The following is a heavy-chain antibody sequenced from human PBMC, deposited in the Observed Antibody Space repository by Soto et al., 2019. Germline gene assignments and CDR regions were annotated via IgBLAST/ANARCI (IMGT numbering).Heavy chain of an antibody. CDR3: ARDRVESGYPEYFQH. CDR2: ISRTGKSA. J-gene: IGHJ1*01. Sequence: GGSLRLSCTASGFTFSNYAMSWVRQAPGKGLEWISSISRTGKSAYYADSVKGRFTISRDDSKNTLYLQMNSLTVEDMAVYYCARDRVESGYPEYFQHWGQGTLVTVSS. V-gene: IGHV3-23*01. CDR1: GFTFSNYA. D-gene: IGHD3-22*01.